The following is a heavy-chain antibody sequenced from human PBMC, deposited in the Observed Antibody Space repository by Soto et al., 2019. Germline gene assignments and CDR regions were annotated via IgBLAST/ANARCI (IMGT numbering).Heavy chain of an antibody. V-gene: IGHV4-34*01. D-gene: IGHD5-12*01. Sequence: LSLTCAVYGGSFSGYYWSWIRQPPGKGLEWTGEINHSGSTNCNPSLKSRVTISVDTSKNQFSLKLSSVTAADTAVYYCARRTSRGDGYTRIYYYYYGMDVWGQGTTVTVSS. CDR1: GGSFSGYY. J-gene: IGHJ6*02. CDR2: INHSGST. CDR3: ARRTSRGDGYTRIYYYYYGMDV.